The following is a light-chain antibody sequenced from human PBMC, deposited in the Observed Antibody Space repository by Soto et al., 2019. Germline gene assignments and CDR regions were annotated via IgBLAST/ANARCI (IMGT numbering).Light chain of an antibody. CDR1: QSVNNF. CDR2: DAS. CDR3: QQRSNWPPALS. Sequence: MTQSPATVSVSPGESATLSCRASQSVNNFLAWYQQKPGQTPRLLIYDASKRATGIPGRFSGSGSGTDFTLTISSLEPEDFAVYYCQQRSNWPPALSFGGGTKVDIK. V-gene: IGKV3-11*01. J-gene: IGKJ4*01.